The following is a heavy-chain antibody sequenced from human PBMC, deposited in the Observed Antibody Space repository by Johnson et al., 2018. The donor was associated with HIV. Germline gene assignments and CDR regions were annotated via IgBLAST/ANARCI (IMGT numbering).Heavy chain of an antibody. CDR3: AKDRPPGLTGYYDAFDI. V-gene: IGHV3-23*04. CDR2: ISGSGGST. Sequence: VQLVESGGGLVQPGRSLRLSCAASGFTFSSYAMSWVRQAPGKGLEWVSAISGSGGSTYYADSVKGRFTISRDNAKNSLYLQMNSLRAEDTALYYCAKDRPPGLTGYYDAFDIWGQGTMVTVSA. CDR1: GFTFSSYA. J-gene: IGHJ3*02. D-gene: IGHD3-9*01.